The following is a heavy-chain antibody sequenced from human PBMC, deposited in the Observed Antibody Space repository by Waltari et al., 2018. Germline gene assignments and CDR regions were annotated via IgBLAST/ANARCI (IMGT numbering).Heavy chain of an antibody. D-gene: IGHD4-17*01. CDR1: GFTFRSYA. Sequence: VQLLESGGGLVQSGGSLRLSCAASGFTFRSYAMNWVRQAPGKGLGWVSVISGSGGSTDYADSVKCRFTISRDNSKNTLYLQMNNLRVEDTAVYYCASSLYGDYTQIWGRVFDYWGQGTLVTVSS. CDR3: ASSLYGDYTQIWGRVFDY. J-gene: IGHJ4*02. V-gene: IGHV3-23*01. CDR2: ISGSGGST.